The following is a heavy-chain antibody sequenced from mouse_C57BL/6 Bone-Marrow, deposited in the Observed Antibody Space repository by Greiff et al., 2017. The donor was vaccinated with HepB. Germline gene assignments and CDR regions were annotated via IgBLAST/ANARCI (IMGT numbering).Heavy chain of an antibody. D-gene: IGHD5-1-1*01. Sequence: EVKLMESGGGLVQPKGSLKLSCAASGFSFNTYAMNWVRQAPGKGLEWVARIRSKSNNYATYYADSVKDRFTISRDDSESMLYLQMNNLKTEDTAMYYCVRHEILEDWGQGTLVTVSA. CDR1: GFSFNTYA. J-gene: IGHJ3*01. CDR3: VRHEILED. V-gene: IGHV10-1*01. CDR2: IRSKSNNYAT.